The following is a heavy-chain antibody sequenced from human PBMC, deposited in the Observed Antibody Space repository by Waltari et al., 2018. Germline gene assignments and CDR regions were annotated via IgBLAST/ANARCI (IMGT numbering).Heavy chain of an antibody. V-gene: IGHV3-23*04. CDR2: ISGDGAYT. CDR3: LRGGFGVVTDY. Sequence: EVQLVESGGGLVQPGGSLRLSCVAPGFTFSSYTMTWVRQAPENGLGWVSDISGDGAYTYYAHSVRGRFTISRDNSQNTLYLQMNSLTVEDTAVYYCLRGGFGVVTDYWGQGILVTVSS. J-gene: IGHJ4*02. D-gene: IGHD3-3*01. CDR1: GFTFSSYT.